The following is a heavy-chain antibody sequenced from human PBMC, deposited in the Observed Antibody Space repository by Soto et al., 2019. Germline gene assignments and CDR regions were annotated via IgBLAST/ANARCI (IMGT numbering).Heavy chain of an antibody. V-gene: IGHV1-69*02. J-gene: IGHJ4*02. CDR3: SRGGTLFRTDY. Sequence: QVQLVQSGAEVKKPGSSVKVSCKASGGTFSSYTISWVRQAPGQGLEWMGRIIPILGIANYAQKFQGRVTITADKSTSTAYMELSSLRSEDTAVYYCSRGGTLFRTDYWGQGTLVTVSS. CDR2: IIPILGIA. D-gene: IGHD3-9*01. CDR1: GGTFSSYT.